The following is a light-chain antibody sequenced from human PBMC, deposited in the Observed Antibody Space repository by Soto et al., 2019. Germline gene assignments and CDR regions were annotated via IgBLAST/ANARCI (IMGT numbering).Light chain of an antibody. CDR3: SSYTSSSTLDV. Sequence: QSALTQPASVSGSPGQSITISCTGTSSDVGGYNYVSWYQQHPGKAPKLMIYDVSNRPSGVSNRFSGSKSGNTASLTISGLQVDDEADYYCSSYTSSSTLDVFGTGTKVTVL. CDR1: SSDVGGYNY. CDR2: DVS. J-gene: IGLJ1*01. V-gene: IGLV2-14*01.